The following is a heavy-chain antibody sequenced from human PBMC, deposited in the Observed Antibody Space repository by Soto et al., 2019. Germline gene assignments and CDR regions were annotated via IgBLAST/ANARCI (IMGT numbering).Heavy chain of an antibody. D-gene: IGHD2-2*01. J-gene: IGHJ4*02. V-gene: IGHV4-59*01. Sequence: QVQLQESGPGLVKPSETLSLTCTVSGGSISSYYWSWIRQPPGKGLEWIGYIYYSGSTNYNPSLKSRVIISVDTSKNQFSMEQSSVTAADTAVYYCSRQDIPSWKGGLDYWGQGNLVTVSS. CDR3: SRQDIPSWKGGLDY. CDR1: GGSISSYY. CDR2: IYYSGST.